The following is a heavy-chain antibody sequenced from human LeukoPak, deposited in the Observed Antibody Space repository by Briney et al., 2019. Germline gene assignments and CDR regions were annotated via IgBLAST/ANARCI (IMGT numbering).Heavy chain of an antibody. CDR2: ISYSGST. V-gene: IGHV4-59*08. CDR1: GGSISSNY. CDR3: ARHLYDSSGYYYSDYAFDT. J-gene: IGHJ3*02. D-gene: IGHD3-22*01. Sequence: SETLSLTYTVSGGSISSNYWSWIRQPPGKGLEWIGYISYSGSTNYNPSLKSRLTISVDMSKKQFSLKLTSVTAADTAVYYCARHLYDSSGYYYSDYAFDTWGQGTMVTVSS.